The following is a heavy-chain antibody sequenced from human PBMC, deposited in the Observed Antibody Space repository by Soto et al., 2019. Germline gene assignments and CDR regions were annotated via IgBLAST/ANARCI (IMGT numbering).Heavy chain of an antibody. CDR2: ISAYNGNT. Sequence: GASVKVSCKASGYTFTSYGISWVRQAPGQGLEWMGWISAYNGNTNYAQKLQGRVTMTTDTSTSTAYMELRSLRSDDTAVHYCARPAGYCSGGSCYLEYYFDYWGQGTLVTVSS. V-gene: IGHV1-18*01. CDR1: GYTFTSYG. D-gene: IGHD2-15*01. J-gene: IGHJ4*02. CDR3: ARPAGYCSGGSCYLEYYFDY.